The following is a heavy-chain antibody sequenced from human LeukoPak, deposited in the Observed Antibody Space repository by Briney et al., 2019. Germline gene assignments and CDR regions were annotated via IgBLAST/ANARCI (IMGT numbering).Heavy chain of an antibody. Sequence: GGSLRLSCAASGFTFNMNGMSWVRQAPGKGLEWVSGISGSGINTYYADSVKGQFTITRDNSRNTLYLQMNSLRAEDTAVYYCAKDSGYVTPSYLDYWGQGTLVTVSS. V-gene: IGHV3-23*01. CDR3: AKDSGYVTPSYLDY. CDR2: ISGSGINT. CDR1: GFTFNMNG. J-gene: IGHJ4*02. D-gene: IGHD5-18*01.